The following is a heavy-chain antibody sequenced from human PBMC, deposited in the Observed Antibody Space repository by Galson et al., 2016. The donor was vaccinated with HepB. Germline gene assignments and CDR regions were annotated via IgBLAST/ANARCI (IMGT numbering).Heavy chain of an antibody. Sequence: SLRLSCAASGFTFSTSAVHWVRQAPGKGLEWVAVISSDGSNQFYADSVTGRFTISRDNSKDTRYLQMNSLRAEDTAMSYCAKDGGYTSALGCWGRGTLVTVSS. J-gene: IGHJ4*02. CDR1: GFTFSTSA. CDR3: AKDGGYTSALGC. CDR2: ISSDGSNQ. V-gene: IGHV3-30-3*01. D-gene: IGHD1-1*01.